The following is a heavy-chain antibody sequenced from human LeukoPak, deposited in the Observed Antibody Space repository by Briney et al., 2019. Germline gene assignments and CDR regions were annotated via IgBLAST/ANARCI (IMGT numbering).Heavy chain of an antibody. CDR2: ISSNGGST. CDR3: VKGHCSSTSCYYYYGMDV. D-gene: IGHD2-2*01. V-gene: IGHV3-64D*06. CDR1: GFTFSSYA. Sequence: GGSLRLSCSAPGFTFSSYAMHWVREAPGKGLEYVSAISSNGGSTYYADSVKGRFTISRDNSKNTLYLQMSSLRAEDTAVYYCVKGHCSSTSCYYYYGMDVWGKGTTVTVSS. J-gene: IGHJ6*04.